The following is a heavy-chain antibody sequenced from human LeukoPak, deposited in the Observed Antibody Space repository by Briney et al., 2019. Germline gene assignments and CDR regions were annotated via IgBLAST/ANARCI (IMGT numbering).Heavy chain of an antibody. V-gene: IGHV3-21*01. Sequence: PGGSLRLSCAASGFTLSTSAMNWVRQVPGKGLEWVSSINSYSSHIYYAASVRGRFTVSRDNARNSVFLQMNSLTAEDTAVYYCARDPERYLGTGKFAYGGQGTLVTVSS. D-gene: IGHD1-14*01. CDR3: ARDPERYLGTGKFAY. CDR1: GFTLSTSA. CDR2: INSYSSHI. J-gene: IGHJ4*02.